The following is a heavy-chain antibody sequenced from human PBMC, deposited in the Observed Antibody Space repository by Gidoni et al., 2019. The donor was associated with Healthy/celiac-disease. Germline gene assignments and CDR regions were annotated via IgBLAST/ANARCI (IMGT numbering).Heavy chain of an antibody. V-gene: IGHV3-33*01. J-gene: IGHJ4*02. D-gene: IGHD6-19*01. CDR2: IWYDGSNK. Sequence: QVQLVESGGGVVQPGRSLRLSCAASGFTFSSYGMHWVRQAPGKGLEWVAVIWYDGSNKYYADSVKGRFTISRDNSKNTLYLQMNSLRAEDTAVYYCARDRGVEQWLETPDCHWGQGTLVTVSS. CDR3: ARDRGVEQWLETPDCH. CDR1: GFTFSSYG.